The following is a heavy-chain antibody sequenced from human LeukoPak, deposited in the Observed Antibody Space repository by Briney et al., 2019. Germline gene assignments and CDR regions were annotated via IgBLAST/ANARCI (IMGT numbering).Heavy chain of an antibody. D-gene: IGHD3-22*01. Sequence: SSQTLSLTCTVSGGSISSGSYYWSWIRQPAGKGLEWIGRIYTSGSTNYNPSLKSRVTISVDTSKNQFSLKLSSVTAADTAVYYCARADSSGYFDYWGQGTLVTVSS. CDR1: GGSISSGSYY. CDR2: IYTSGST. J-gene: IGHJ4*02. V-gene: IGHV4-61*02. CDR3: ARADSSGYFDY.